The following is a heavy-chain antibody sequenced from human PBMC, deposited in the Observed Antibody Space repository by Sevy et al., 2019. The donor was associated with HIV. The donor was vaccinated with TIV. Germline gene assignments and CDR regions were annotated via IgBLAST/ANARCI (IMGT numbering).Heavy chain of an antibody. Sequence: GGSLRLSCAVSGFAFSSYGMHWVSQAPGKGLESVAVIWYDGSKKDYADSVKGRFTISRDNSKNTLYLQMNSLRAEDMAVYYCARDFAATAFCGGDCYIDYWGQGTLVTVSS. J-gene: IGHJ4*02. CDR3: ARDFAATAFCGGDCYIDY. CDR2: IWYDGSKK. D-gene: IGHD2-21*02. V-gene: IGHV3-33*01. CDR1: GFAFSSYG.